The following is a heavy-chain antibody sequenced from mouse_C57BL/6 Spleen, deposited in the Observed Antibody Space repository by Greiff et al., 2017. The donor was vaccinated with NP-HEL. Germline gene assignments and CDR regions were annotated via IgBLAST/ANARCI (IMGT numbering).Heavy chain of an antibody. V-gene: IGHV1-26*01. CDR1: GYTFTDYY. J-gene: IGHJ3*01. Sequence: VQLQQSGPELVKPGASVKISCKASGYTFTDYYMNWVKQSHGKSLEWIGDINPNNGGTSYNQKFKGKATLTVDKSSSTAYMELRSLTSEDSAVYYCARGGIYYDYEFAYWGQGTLVTVSA. CDR2: INPNNGGT. CDR3: ARGGIYYDYEFAY. D-gene: IGHD2-4*01.